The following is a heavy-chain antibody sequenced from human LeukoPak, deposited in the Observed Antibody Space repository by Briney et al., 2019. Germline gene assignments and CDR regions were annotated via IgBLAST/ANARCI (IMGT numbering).Heavy chain of an antibody. V-gene: IGHV1-2*06. Sequence: ASVKVSCKASGYTFTDYYMHYVRQAPGQGLEWMGRINPNSGAADYAQKFQGRVTTTRDTSISTAYMDLSSLKSDDTAVYYCARESWGRKDAFDIWGQGTMVTVSS. CDR1: GYTFTDYY. CDR3: ARESWGRKDAFDI. CDR2: INPNSGAA. D-gene: IGHD3-16*01. J-gene: IGHJ3*02.